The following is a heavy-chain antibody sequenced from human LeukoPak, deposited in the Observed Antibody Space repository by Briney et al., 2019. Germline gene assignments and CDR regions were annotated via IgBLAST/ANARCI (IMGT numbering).Heavy chain of an antibody. D-gene: IGHD3-10*01. V-gene: IGHV3-30*04. CDR1: GFIFSSYT. CDR2: ISYDGSNK. J-gene: IGHJ4*02. Sequence: GGSLRLSCAASGFIFSSYTMHWVRQAPGKGLEWVAVISYDGSNKYYADSVKGRFTISRDNSKNTLYLQMNSLRPEDTAVCYCARDPYGSGSYCPGDYWGQGTLVTVSS. CDR3: ARDPYGSGSYCPGDY.